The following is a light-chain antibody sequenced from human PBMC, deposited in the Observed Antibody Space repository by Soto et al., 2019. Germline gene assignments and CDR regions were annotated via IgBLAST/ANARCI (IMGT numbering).Light chain of an antibody. Sequence: EIVMTQSPATLSVSPGERSTISCRASQSVSSNLAWYQQKPGQAPRLLIYGASTRATGMPARFSGSGSGTEFTHTISSLQSEDFAVYYCQQYNNWLTWTFGQGTKVEIK. V-gene: IGKV3-15*01. CDR1: QSVSSN. J-gene: IGKJ1*01. CDR3: QQYNNWLTWT. CDR2: GAS.